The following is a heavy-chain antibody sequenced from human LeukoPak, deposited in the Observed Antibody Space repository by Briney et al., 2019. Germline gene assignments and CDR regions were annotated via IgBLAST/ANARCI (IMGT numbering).Heavy chain of an antibody. CDR1: GFTFSSYA. CDR3: AKGDRFGELLSPFDY. J-gene: IGHJ4*02. CDR2: ISGSGGST. Sequence: GGSLRLSCAASGFTFSSYAMSWVRQAPGKGLEWVSAISGSGGSTYYADSVKGRFTISRDNSKNTLYLQMNSLRAEDTAVYYCAKGDRFGELLSPFDYWGQGTLVTVSS. D-gene: IGHD3-10*01. V-gene: IGHV3-23*01.